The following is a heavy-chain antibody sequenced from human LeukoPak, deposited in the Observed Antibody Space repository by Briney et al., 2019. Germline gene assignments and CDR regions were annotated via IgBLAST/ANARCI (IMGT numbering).Heavy chain of an antibody. J-gene: IGHJ4*02. CDR3: ARAGDGRLRYDY. Sequence: PGGSLRLSCAASGFTFSSYAMHWVRQAPGKGLEYVSAISSNGGSTYYANSVKGRFTISRDNSKNTLYLQMGSLRAEDMAVNYCARAGDGRLRYDYWGQGTLVTVSS. CDR1: GFTFSSYA. V-gene: IGHV3-64*01. CDR2: ISSNGGST.